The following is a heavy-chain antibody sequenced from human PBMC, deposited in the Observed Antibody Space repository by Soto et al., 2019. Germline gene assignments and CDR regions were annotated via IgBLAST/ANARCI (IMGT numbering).Heavy chain of an antibody. CDR2: VYYTGST. V-gene: IGHV4-59*01. CDR1: DCSISGSY. D-gene: IGHD6-19*01. CDR3: ARSVAVPGAHIDY. J-gene: IGHJ4*02. Sequence: SETLTIACRVSDCSISGSYWSWIRQSPGKGLEWLGYVYYTGSTNYSPSLRSRVSISVDTSKNEFSLRLSSVTAADTAVYFCARSVAVPGAHIDYWGQGTQVTV.